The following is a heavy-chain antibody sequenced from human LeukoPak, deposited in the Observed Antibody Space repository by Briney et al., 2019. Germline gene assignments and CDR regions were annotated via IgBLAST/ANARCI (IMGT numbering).Heavy chain of an antibody. J-gene: IGHJ4*02. CDR2: ISGGGST. Sequence: PGGSLRLSCAASGFTVSDNYTSWVRQAPGKGLEWVSAISGGGSTYYADSVKGRFTISRDTSKNTLHLQLNSLRGEDTAVYYCAKGGHSSGWCLDYWGQGTLVTVSS. CDR1: GFTVSDNY. D-gene: IGHD6-19*01. CDR3: AKGGHSSGWCLDY. V-gene: IGHV3-53*01.